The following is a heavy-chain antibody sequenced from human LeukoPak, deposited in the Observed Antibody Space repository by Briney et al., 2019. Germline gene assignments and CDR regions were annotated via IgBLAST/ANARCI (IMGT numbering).Heavy chain of an antibody. J-gene: IGHJ6*03. CDR2: IWYDESHK. D-gene: IGHD2/OR15-2a*01. Sequence: PGGSLRLSCAASGFSFSTYGMHWARQAPGKGLEWVAVIWYDESHKYYSDSVRGRFTISRDNSKKTVYLQMNSLRPEDTAVYYCAKAFLKREAYDYYREVWGKGPPSPSP. CDR3: AKAFLKREAYDYYREV. V-gene: IGHV3-33*06. CDR1: GFSFSTYG.